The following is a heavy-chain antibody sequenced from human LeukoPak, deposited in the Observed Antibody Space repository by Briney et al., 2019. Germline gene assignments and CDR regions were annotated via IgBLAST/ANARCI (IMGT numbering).Heavy chain of an antibody. V-gene: IGHV4-59*01. CDR1: GGSISSYY. CDR3: ARYRAFDI. CDR2: VYSTGGTSGST. Sequence: PSETLSLTCTVSGGSISSYYWSWVRQPPGKGLEWIGYVYSTGGTSGSTDYNPSLKSRITISVDTSKNQFSMKLTSVTAADTAVYYCARYRAFDIWGQGTMVTVSS. J-gene: IGHJ3*02.